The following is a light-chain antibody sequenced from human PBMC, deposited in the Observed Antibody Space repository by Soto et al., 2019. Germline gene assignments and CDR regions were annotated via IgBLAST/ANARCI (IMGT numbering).Light chain of an antibody. V-gene: IGLV3-27*01. J-gene: IGLJ2*01. CDR3: YSAVDNNLVV. CDR1: VLAKKY. CDR2: KDS. Sequence: SYELTQPSSVSVSPGQTARITCSGDVLAKKYARWFQQKPGQAPVLVIYKDSERPSGIPERFSGSSSGTTVTLTISGAQVDDEADFYCYSAVDNNLVVFGGGTQRPS.